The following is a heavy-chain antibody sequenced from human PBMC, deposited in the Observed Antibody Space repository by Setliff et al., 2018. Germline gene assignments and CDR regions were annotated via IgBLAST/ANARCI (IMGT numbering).Heavy chain of an antibody. CDR2: IIPIFGTA. Sequence: SVKVSCKASGGTFSSYDISWVRQAPGQGLEWMGRIIPIFGTANYAQKFQGRVTLTADESTSTAYMELSSLRSEDTAVYYCARGYRGYYNFWSGSQGANWFDPWGQGTLVTVSS. J-gene: IGHJ5*02. CDR1: GGTFSSYD. V-gene: IGHV1-69*13. D-gene: IGHD3-3*01. CDR3: ARGYRGYYNFWSGSQGANWFDP.